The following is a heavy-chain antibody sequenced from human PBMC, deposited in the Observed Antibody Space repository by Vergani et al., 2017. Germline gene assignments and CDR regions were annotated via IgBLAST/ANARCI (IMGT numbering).Heavy chain of an antibody. CDR1: GYSFTSYW. D-gene: IGHD3-3*01. CDR2: IYPGDSDT. CDR3: ARHPSPGAVLRFPYYFDY. J-gene: IGHJ4*02. Sequence: EVQLVHSGAEVKKPGESLKISCKGSGYSFTSYWIGWVRQMPGKGLEWMGIIYPGDSDTRYSPSFQGQVTISADKSISTAYLQWSSLKASDTAMYYCARHPSPGAVLRFPYYFDYWGQGTLVTVSS. V-gene: IGHV5-51*01.